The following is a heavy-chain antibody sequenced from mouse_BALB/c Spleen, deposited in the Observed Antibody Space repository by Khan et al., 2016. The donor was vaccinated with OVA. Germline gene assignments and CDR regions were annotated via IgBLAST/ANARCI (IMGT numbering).Heavy chain of an antibody. CDR3: GRSGYAGFAY. CDR2: INPYNGVT. V-gene: IGHV1-18*01. Sequence: VRLQQSGPELVKPGTSMKISCKASGYSFTDYTMNWVKQSHGKNLEWIGLINPYNGVTNYNQTFKVKATLTVDKSSSTAYMELLSLTSEDSAVYYCGRSGYAGFAYWGQGPLVTFSA. CDR1: GYSFTDYT. D-gene: IGHD1-3*01. J-gene: IGHJ3*01.